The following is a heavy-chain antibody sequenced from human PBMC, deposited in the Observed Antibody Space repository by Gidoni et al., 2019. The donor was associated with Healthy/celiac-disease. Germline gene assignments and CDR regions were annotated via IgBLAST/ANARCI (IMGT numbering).Heavy chain of an antibody. Sequence: QLQLQESGPGLVKPSQTLSLTCTVSGGSISSGGYYWSWIRQHPGKCLEWIGYIYYSGSTYYNPPLKSRVTISVDTSKNQFSLKLSSVTAADTAVYYCAREPRSITMVRGYAFDIWGQGTMVTVSS. CDR1: GGSISSGGYY. CDR2: IYYSGST. J-gene: IGHJ3*02. V-gene: IGHV4-31*03. D-gene: IGHD3-10*01. CDR3: AREPRSITMVRGYAFDI.